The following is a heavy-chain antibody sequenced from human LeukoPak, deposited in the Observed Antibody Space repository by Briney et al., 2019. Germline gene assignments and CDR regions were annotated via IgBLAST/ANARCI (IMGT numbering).Heavy chain of an antibody. D-gene: IGHD3-22*01. CDR1: GFTFSSYA. V-gene: IGHV3-23*01. CDR2: ISGSGGST. Sequence: PGGSLRLSCAASGFTFSSYAMSWVRQAPGKGLEWVSAISGSGGSTYYADSAKGRFTISRDNSKNTLYLQMNSLRAEDTAVYYCARDYYDSSGYPHFDYWGQGTLVTVSS. J-gene: IGHJ4*02. CDR3: ARDYYDSSGYPHFDY.